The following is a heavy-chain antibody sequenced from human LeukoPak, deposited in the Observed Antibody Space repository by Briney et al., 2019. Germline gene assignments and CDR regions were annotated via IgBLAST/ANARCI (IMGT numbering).Heavy chain of an antibody. CDR3: ARDLVPAAIPYYYMDV. CDR2: INPNSGGT. J-gene: IGHJ6*03. D-gene: IGHD2-2*01. CDR1: GYTFTGYY. V-gene: IGHV1-2*02. Sequence: SVKVSCKASGYTFTGYYMHWVPQAPGQGLEWMGWINPNSGGTNYAQKFQGRVTMTRDTSISTAYMELSRLRSDDTAVYYCARDLVPAAIPYYYMDVWGKGTTVTVSS.